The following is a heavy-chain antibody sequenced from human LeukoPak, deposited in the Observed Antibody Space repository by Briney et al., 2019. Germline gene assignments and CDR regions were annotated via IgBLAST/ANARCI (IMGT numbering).Heavy chain of an antibody. CDR1: GFTFSGYW. D-gene: IGHD5-12*01. V-gene: IGHV3-7*05. CDR2: IKEDGSEK. J-gene: IGHJ4*01. Sequence: PGGSLRVSSAASGFTFSGYWMTWVRQAPGKGLEYVANIKEDGSEKYYVDSVKGRFTISRDNTKNSLYLQMSSLRGDDTAVYYCVRESGFHTFDYWGQGTLATVSS. CDR3: VRESGFHTFDY.